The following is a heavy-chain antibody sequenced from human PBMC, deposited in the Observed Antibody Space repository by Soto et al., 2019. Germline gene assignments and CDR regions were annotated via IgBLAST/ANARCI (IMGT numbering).Heavy chain of an antibody. CDR3: ARAPPYGDYFYYFDY. V-gene: IGHV3-33*01. Sequence: QVQLVESGGGVVQPGRSLRLSCAASGFTFSSYGMHWVRQAPGKGLEWVAVIWYDGINKYYADSVKGRFTISRDNSKNTLYLQMNSLRAEDTAVYYCARAPPYGDYFYYFDYWGQGTLVTVSS. CDR1: GFTFSSYG. D-gene: IGHD4-17*01. J-gene: IGHJ4*02. CDR2: IWYDGINK.